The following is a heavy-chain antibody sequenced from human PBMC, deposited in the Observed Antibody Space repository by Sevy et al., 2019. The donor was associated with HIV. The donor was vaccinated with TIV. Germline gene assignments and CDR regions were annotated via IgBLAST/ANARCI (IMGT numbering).Heavy chain of an antibody. J-gene: IGHJ4*02. CDR1: GFTFSSHW. V-gene: IGHV3-74*01. D-gene: IGHD3-22*01. CDR3: ARWDNYDSSSYYDY. Sequence: GGSLRLSCAASGFTFSSHWMHWVRQAPGKGLVWVSRINSDGSDRNYADSVKGRFTISRDNAKNTLYLQMNSLRAEDTAVYYCARWDNYDSSSYYDYWGQGTLVTVSS. CDR2: INSDGSDR.